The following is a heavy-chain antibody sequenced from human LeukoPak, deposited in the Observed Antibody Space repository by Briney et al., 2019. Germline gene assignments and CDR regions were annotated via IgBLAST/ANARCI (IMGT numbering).Heavy chain of an antibody. Sequence: GGSLGLSCVASGFTFSTHTMNWVRQAPGKGLEWVSSISSASTYIYSADSVRGRFTISRDNAKNSLYLQMNSLRAEDTAVYYCARDTDGYSYGLNYFDYWGQGTLVTVSS. J-gene: IGHJ4*02. CDR2: ISSASTYI. D-gene: IGHD5-18*01. CDR3: ARDTDGYSYGLNYFDY. V-gene: IGHV3-21*01. CDR1: GFTFSTHT.